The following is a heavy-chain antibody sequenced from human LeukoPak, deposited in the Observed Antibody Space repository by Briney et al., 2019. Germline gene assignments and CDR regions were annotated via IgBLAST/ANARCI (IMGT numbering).Heavy chain of an antibody. J-gene: IGHJ3*02. CDR1: GYTLTGYY. V-gene: IGHV1-2*02. CDR2: INPNSGGT. CDR3: ARNMVRGVIDAFDI. D-gene: IGHD3-10*01. Sequence: ASVKVSCKASGYTLTGYYMHWVRQAPGQGLEWMGWINPNSGGTNYAQKFQGRVTMTRDTSISTAYMELSRLRSDDTAVYYCARNMVRGVIDAFDIWGQGTMVTVSS.